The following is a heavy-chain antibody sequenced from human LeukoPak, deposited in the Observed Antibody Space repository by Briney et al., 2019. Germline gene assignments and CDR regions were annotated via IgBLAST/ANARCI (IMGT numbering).Heavy chain of an antibody. CDR2: IYYSGST. D-gene: IGHD3-22*01. CDR1: GGSISSGDYY. J-gene: IGHJ4*02. Sequence: SQTLSLTCTVSGGSISSGDYYWSWIRQPPGKGLEWIGYIYYSGSTYYNPSLKSRVTMSVDTSKNQFSLKLSSVTAADTAVYYCARDYYDSSGYYYFDYWGQGTLVTVSS. V-gene: IGHV4-30-4*01. CDR3: ARDYYDSSGYYYFDY.